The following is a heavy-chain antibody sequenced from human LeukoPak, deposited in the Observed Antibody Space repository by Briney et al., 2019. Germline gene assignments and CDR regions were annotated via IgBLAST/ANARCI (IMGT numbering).Heavy chain of an antibody. J-gene: IGHJ4*02. CDR1: GFTFSDYY. V-gene: IGHV3-11*01. CDR3: ARDYYDSSGYYVDY. Sequence: NPGGSLRLSCAASGFTFSDYYMSWIRQAPGKGLEWVSYISSSGSTIYYADSVKGRFTISRDNAKNSLYLQMNSLRAEDTAVYYCARDYYDSSGYYVDYWGQGTLVTVSS. CDR2: ISSSGSTI. D-gene: IGHD3-22*01.